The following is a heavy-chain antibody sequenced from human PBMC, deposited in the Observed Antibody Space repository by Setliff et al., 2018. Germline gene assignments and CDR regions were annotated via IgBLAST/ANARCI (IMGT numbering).Heavy chain of an antibody. CDR3: ARVRLVATTNYYYYYYMDV. CDR1: GGTFSSYA. J-gene: IGHJ6*03. CDR2: IIPIFGTA. V-gene: IGHV1-69*06. D-gene: IGHD5-12*01. Sequence: ASVKVSCKASGGTFSSYAISWVRQAPGQGLEWMGRIIPIFGTAIYAQKFQGRVTITADKSTSTAYMELSSLRSEDTAVYYCARVRLVATTNYYYYYYMDVWGKGTTVTVSS.